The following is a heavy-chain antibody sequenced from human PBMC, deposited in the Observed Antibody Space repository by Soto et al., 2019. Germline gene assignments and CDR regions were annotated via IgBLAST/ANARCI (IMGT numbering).Heavy chain of an antibody. J-gene: IGHJ4*02. Sequence: GGSLRLSCAASGFTFNNYGMHWVRQAPGKGLEWVVVISFDGRNSYYLDSVKGRFTISRDNSKNTLYLDMTSLRPEDTAIYYCVKQTGSGGYYNAGSGGHFDSWGQGILVTVPS. CDR3: VKQTGSGGYYNAGSGGHFDS. V-gene: IGHV3-30*18. CDR1: GFTFNNYG. CDR2: ISFDGRNS. D-gene: IGHD3-10*01.